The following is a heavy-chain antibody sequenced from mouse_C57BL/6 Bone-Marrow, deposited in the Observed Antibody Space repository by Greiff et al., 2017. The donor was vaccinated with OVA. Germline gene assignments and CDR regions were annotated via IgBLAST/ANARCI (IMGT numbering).Heavy chain of an antibody. Sequence: VKLQQSGAELARPGASVKLSCKASGYTFTSYGISWVKQRTGQGLAWIGEIYPRSGNTYYNEKFKGKATLTADKSSSTAYMELRSLTSEDSAVYFCARSDWGYFDYWGQGTTLTVSS. CDR3: ARSDWGYFDY. D-gene: IGHD2-13*01. J-gene: IGHJ2*01. CDR2: IYPRSGNT. CDR1: GYTFTSYG. V-gene: IGHV1-81*01.